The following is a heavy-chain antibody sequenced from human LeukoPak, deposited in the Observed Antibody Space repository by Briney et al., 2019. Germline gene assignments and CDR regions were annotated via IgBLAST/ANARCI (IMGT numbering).Heavy chain of an antibody. CDR2: ISDNGGST. J-gene: IGHJ1*01. CDR1: GFTFSSYW. CDR3: AREFGLITSH. D-gene: IGHD3/OR15-3a*01. Sequence: GGSLRLSCAASGFTFSSYWMSWVRQAPGKGLEWVSSISDNGGSTYSADSVKGRFTISRDNSKNTLYLQMNSLRAEDTAVYYCAREFGLITSHWGQGTLVTVSS. V-gene: IGHV3-23*01.